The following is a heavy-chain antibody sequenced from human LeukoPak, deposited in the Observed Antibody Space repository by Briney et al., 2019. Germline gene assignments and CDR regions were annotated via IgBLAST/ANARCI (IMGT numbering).Heavy chain of an antibody. Sequence: GSLRLSCAASGSTFSSYAMSWVRQAPGKGLEWVSAISGSGGSTYYADSVKGRFTISRDNPKNTLYLQMNSLRAEDTAVYYCAKDDVIVPAAFDYWGQGTLVTVSS. D-gene: IGHD2-2*01. CDR2: ISGSGGST. J-gene: IGHJ4*02. V-gene: IGHV3-23*01. CDR1: GSTFSSYA. CDR3: AKDDVIVPAAFDY.